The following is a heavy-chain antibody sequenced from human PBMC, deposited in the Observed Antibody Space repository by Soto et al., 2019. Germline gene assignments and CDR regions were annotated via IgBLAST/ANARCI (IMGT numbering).Heavy chain of an antibody. V-gene: IGHV3-21*01. Sequence: EEQLVESGGGLVKPGGSLRLSCAASGFTFSSYSMKWVRQTPGKGLEWVSSISGSGKYINYADSVKGRFTISRDNAKNSLYLQMNSLGAEDTAVYYGSRALPASMVVSSLWGQGTLVTVSS. D-gene: IGHD2-15*01. J-gene: IGHJ4*02. CDR2: ISGSGKYI. CDR3: SRALPASMVVSSL. CDR1: GFTFSSYS.